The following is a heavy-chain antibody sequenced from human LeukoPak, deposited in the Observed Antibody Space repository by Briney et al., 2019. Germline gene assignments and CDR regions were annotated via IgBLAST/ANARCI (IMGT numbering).Heavy chain of an antibody. J-gene: IGHJ6*02. CDR1: GGTFSSYA. CDR3: ARMYSRDAYYYYGMDV. CDR2: IIPIFGTA. Sequence: SVKVSCKASGGTFSSYAISWVRQAPGQGLEWMGGIIPIFGTADYAQKFQGRVTITADESTSAAYMELSSLRSEDTAVYYCARMYSRDAYYYYGMDVWGQGTTVTVSS. V-gene: IGHV1-69*13. D-gene: IGHD1-26*01.